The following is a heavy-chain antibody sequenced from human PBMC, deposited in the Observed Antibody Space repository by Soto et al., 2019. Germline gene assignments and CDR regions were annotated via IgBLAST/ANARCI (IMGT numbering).Heavy chain of an antibody. Sequence: GAPVKVSCKASGYTFTGYYMHCVRQAQGQGLEWMGWINPNSGGTKYARRFQGWFTMTRDTSISTAYMELSRLRSDDTAVYYCARDPGYSGYDPTLYYYYGMDVWGQGTTVTVSS. CDR3: ARDPGYSGYDPTLYYYYGMDV. V-gene: IGHV1-2*04. D-gene: IGHD5-12*01. J-gene: IGHJ6*02. CDR2: INPNSGGT. CDR1: GYTFTGYY.